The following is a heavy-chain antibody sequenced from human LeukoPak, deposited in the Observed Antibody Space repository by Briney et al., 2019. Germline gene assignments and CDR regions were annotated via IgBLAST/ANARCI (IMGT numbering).Heavy chain of an antibody. CDR1: GGSFSGYY. D-gene: IGHD3-10*01. CDR2: INHSGSS. Sequence: PSETLSLTCAVYGGSFSGYYWSWIRQPPGKGLEWIGEINHSGSSNYNPSLKSRVTISVDTSKNQFSLKLSSVTAADTAVYYCARPLHPSYYYGSGSLGYWGQGNLVTVSS. CDR3: ARPLHPSYYYGSGSLGY. J-gene: IGHJ4*02. V-gene: IGHV4-34*01.